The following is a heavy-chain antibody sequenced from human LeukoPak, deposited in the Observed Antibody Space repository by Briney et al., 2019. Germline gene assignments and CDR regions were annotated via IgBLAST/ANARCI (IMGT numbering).Heavy chain of an antibody. J-gene: IGHJ4*02. Sequence: PSETLSLTCAVYGGSFSGYYWSWIRQPPGKGLEWIGEINHSGSTNYNPSLKSRVTISVDTSKNQFSLKLSSVTAADTAVYYCATHRGFWSGCFDYWGQGTLVTVSS. CDR2: INHSGST. CDR3: ATHRGFWSGCFDY. V-gene: IGHV4-34*01. D-gene: IGHD3-3*01. CDR1: GGSFSGYY.